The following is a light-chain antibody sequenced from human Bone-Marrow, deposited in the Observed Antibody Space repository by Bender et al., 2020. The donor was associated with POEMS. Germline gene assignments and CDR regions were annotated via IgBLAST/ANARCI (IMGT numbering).Light chain of an antibody. Sequence: QSVLTQPPSVSGAPGQRVTISCTGTSSDVRDYNYVSWYQQHPGKAPKLMIYDVSNRPSGVSNRFSGSNSGNTASLTISGLQAEDEADYYCSSYTSSSTLVFGGGTKLTVL. J-gene: IGLJ3*02. V-gene: IGLV2-14*01. CDR3: SSYTSSSTLV. CDR2: DVS. CDR1: SSDVRDYNY.